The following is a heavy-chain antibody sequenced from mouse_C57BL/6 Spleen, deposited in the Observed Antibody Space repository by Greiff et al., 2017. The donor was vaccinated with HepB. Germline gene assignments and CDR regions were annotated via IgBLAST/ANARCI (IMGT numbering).Heavy chain of an antibody. CDR1: GYAFSSSW. Sequence: VQGVESGPELVKPGASVKISCKASGYAFSSSWMNWVKQRPGKGLEWIGRIYPGDGDTNYNGKFKGKATLTADKSSSTAYMQLSSLTSEDSAVYFCSYYDWGYYAMDYWGQGTSVTVSS. D-gene: IGHD2-4*01. CDR3: SYYDWGYYAMDY. CDR2: IYPGDGDT. V-gene: IGHV1-82*01. J-gene: IGHJ4*01.